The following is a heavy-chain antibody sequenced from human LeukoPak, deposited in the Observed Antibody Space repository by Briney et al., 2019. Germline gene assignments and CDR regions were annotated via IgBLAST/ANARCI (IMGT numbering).Heavy chain of an antibody. CDR2: ISSSGSTI. J-gene: IGHJ3*02. CDR3: ARGFMIVVVIPYGGAFDI. Sequence: PGGSLRLSCAASGFTFSSYEMNWVRQAPGKGLEWVSYISSSGSTIYYADSVKGRLTISRDNAKNSLYLQMNSLRAEDTAVYYCARGFMIVVVIPYGGAFDIWGQGTMVTVSS. D-gene: IGHD3-22*01. V-gene: IGHV3-48*03. CDR1: GFTFSSYE.